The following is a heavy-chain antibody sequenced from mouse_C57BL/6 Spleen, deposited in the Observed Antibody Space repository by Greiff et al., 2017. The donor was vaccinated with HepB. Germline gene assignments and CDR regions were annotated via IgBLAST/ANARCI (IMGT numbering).Heavy chain of an antibody. CDR2: IDPSDSYT. D-gene: IGHD2-1*01. Sequence: QVQLQQPGAELVMPGASVKLSCKASGYTFTSYWMHWVKQRPRQGLEWIGEIDPSDSYTNYNQKFKGKSTLTVDKSSSTAYMQLSSLTSEDSAVYYCARRGGNWFAYWGQGTLVTVSA. J-gene: IGHJ3*01. CDR3: ARRGGNWFAY. V-gene: IGHV1-69*01. CDR1: GYTFTSYW.